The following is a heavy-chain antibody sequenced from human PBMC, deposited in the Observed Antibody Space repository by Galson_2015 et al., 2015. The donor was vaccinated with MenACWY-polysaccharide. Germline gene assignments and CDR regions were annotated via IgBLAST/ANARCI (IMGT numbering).Heavy chain of an antibody. D-gene: IGHD5-12*01. CDR3: ARLGYSGYEPD. CDR1: GGPISSYY. V-gene: IGHV4-59*01. J-gene: IGHJ4*02. CDR2: IYYSGST. Sequence: SETLSLTCTVSGGPISSYYWSWIRQPPGKGLEWIGYIYYSGSTNYNPSLKSRVTISVDTSKNQFSLKLSSVTAADTAVYYCARLGYSGYEPDWGQGTLVTVSS.